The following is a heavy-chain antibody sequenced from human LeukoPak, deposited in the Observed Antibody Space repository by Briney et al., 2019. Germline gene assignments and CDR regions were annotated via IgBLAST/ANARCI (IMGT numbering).Heavy chain of an antibody. CDR3: ARGYRRTIFGVVKERWFDP. D-gene: IGHD3-3*01. CDR1: GGSISSGGYY. CDR2: IYYSGST. Sequence: SETLSLTCTVSGGSISSGGYYWSWIRQYPGKGLEWIGYIYYSGSTYYNPSLKSRVTISVDTSKNQFSLKLSSVIAADTAVYYCARGYRRTIFGVVKERWFDPWGQGTLVTVSS. V-gene: IGHV4-31*03. J-gene: IGHJ5*02.